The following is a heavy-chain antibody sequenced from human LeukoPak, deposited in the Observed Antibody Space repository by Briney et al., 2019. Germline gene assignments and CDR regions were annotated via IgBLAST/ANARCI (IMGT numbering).Heavy chain of an antibody. Sequence: SETLSLTCTVSGGSISSYYWSWIRQPPGKGLEWIGYIYYSGSTNYNPSLKSQVTISVDTSKNQFSLKLSSVTAADTAVYYCARVADYYDSSGYLHAEYFQHWGQGTLVTVSS. V-gene: IGHV4-59*01. CDR1: GGSISSYY. CDR2: IYYSGST. D-gene: IGHD3-22*01. J-gene: IGHJ1*01. CDR3: ARVADYYDSSGYLHAEYFQH.